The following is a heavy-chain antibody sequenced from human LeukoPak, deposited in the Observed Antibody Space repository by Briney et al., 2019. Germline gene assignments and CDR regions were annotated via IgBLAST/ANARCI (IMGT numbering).Heavy chain of an antibody. CDR3: ARHAGGYSSSSYFDY. CDR1: GYSFTSYW. V-gene: IGHV5-51*01. D-gene: IGHD6-13*01. J-gene: IGHJ4*02. CDR2: IYPGDSDT. Sequence: GESLKISCKGSGYSFTSYWIGWARQMPGKGLEWMGIIYPGDSDTRYSPSFQGQVTISADKSISTAYLQWSSLKASGTAMYYCARHAGGYSSSSYFDYWGQGTLVTVSS.